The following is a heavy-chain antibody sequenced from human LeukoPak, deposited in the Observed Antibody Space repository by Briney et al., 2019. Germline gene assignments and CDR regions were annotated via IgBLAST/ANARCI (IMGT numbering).Heavy chain of an antibody. CDR2: IKQDGSEK. Sequence: GGSLRLSCAASGFTFSSYWMSWVRQAPGKGLEWVANIKQDGSEKYYVDSVKGRFTISRDNAKNSLYLQMNSLRAEDTAVYYCARIAFLEWLLLDPWGQGTLVTVSS. D-gene: IGHD3-3*02. J-gene: IGHJ5*02. CDR1: GFTFSSYW. CDR3: ARIAFLEWLLLDP. V-gene: IGHV3-7*01.